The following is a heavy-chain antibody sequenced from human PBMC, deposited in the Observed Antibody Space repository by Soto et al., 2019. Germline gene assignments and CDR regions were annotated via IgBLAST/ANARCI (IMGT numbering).Heavy chain of an antibody. J-gene: IGHJ4*02. V-gene: IGHV4-4*07. CDR2: IYISGNT. CDR1: GGSIIGFC. Sequence: SETLSLTGTVSGGSIIGFCWSWIRQRGGKGLEWMGRIYISGNTNYNPSLYSRGAMSVDTTETTFSLKLSSVTAADTAVDSCAREENVGYFDYWGQGTLVTVSS. CDR3: AREENVGYFDY.